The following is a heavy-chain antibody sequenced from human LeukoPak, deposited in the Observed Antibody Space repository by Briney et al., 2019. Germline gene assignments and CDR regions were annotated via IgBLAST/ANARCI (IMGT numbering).Heavy chain of an antibody. D-gene: IGHD4-17*01. V-gene: IGHV3-74*01. CDR1: GFTFSPYW. CDR2: INSDGSST. CDR3: ARGPGYRVTNNWFDP. J-gene: IGHJ5*02. Sequence: PGGSLRLSCAASGFTFSPYWMHWVRQAPGKGLVWVSRINSDGSSTSYADSVKGRFTISRDNAKNTLYLQMNSLRAEDTAVYYCARGPGYRVTNNWFDPWGQGTLVTVSS.